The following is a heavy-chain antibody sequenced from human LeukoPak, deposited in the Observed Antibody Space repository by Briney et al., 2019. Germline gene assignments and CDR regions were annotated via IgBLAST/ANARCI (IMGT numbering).Heavy chain of an antibody. CDR2: INHSGST. CDR1: GGSFRGYY. J-gene: IGHJ5*02. V-gene: IGHV4-34*01. CDR3: GSRKKWLQLGRFDP. D-gene: IGHD5-24*01. Sequence: SETLSLTCAMSGGSFRGYYWSWIRQPPGKGLEWIGEINHSGSTNYNPSLKSRVTISVDTSKNQFSPKLNSVTAADTAVYYCGSRKKWLQLGRFDPWGQGTLVTVSS.